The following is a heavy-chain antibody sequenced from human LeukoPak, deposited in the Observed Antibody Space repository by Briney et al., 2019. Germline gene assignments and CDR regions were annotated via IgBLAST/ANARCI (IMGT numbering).Heavy chain of an antibody. CDR2: TYYSTKWYN. J-gene: IGHJ4*02. CDR1: GDTFSTNSAH. V-gene: IGHV6-1*01. CDR3: ARDKGGSGYDHLDS. D-gene: IGHD5-12*01. Sequence: SQTLSLTCAISGDTFSTNSAHWNCITQAPSLGLVSLRRTYYSTKWYNDYAVSVKSRIAINPDTSKNQFSLQLNSVTPEDTAVYYCARDKGGSGYDHLDSWGQGTLVTVSS.